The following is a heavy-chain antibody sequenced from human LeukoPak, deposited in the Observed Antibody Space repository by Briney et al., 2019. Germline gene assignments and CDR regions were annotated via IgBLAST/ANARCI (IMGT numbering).Heavy chain of an antibody. J-gene: IGHJ4*02. CDR1: GGSISSGDYY. D-gene: IGHD6-13*01. CDR3: ARVNDRAAGRNFDY. CDR2: IYYSGST. Sequence: SETLSLTCTVSGGSISSGDYYWSWIRQPPGKGLEWIGYIYYSGSTYYNPSLKSRVTISVDTSKNQFSLKLSSVTAADTAVYYCARVNDRAAGRNFDYWGQGTLVTVSS. V-gene: IGHV4-30-4*01.